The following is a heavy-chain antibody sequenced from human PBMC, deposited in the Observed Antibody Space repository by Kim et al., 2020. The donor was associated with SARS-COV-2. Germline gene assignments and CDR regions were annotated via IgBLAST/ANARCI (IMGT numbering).Heavy chain of an antibody. J-gene: IGHJ4*02. CDR2: IDPSDSYT. V-gene: IGHV5-10-1*01. CDR1: GYSFTSYW. CDR3: ARLPVEYSSFGGDYFDY. D-gene: IGHD6-6*01. Sequence: GESLQISCKGSGYSFTSYWISWVRQMPGKGLEWMGRIDPSDSYTNYSPSFQGHVTISADKSISTAYLQWSSLKASDTAMYYCARLPVEYSSFGGDYFDYWGQGTLVTVSS.